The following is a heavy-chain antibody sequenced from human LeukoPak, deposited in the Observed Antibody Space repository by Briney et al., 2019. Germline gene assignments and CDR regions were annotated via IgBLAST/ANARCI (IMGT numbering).Heavy chain of an antibody. CDR2: TYYTGST. Sequence: SETLSLTCTVSGGSINNYYWSWIRQTPEKGLEWIAYTYYTGSTNHNPSLKSRVTISVDTSKNNCSLKVFSVTAADTAVYYCARHSNSWYVSFDYWGQGALVTVSS. V-gene: IGHV4-59*01. CDR1: GGSINNYY. CDR3: ARHSNSWYVSFDY. J-gene: IGHJ4*02. D-gene: IGHD6-13*01.